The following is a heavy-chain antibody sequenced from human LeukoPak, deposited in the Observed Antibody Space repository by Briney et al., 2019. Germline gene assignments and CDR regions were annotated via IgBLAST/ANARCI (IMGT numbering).Heavy chain of an antibody. V-gene: IGHV3-74*01. Sequence: GGSLRLSCATSGFTFSRFWMHWVRQAPGKGLVWVSRASSDGSSTVYADSVKGRFPISRDNAKKILYLQMNSLRAEDTAIYYCARDSDAGFDYWGQGTLVTVSS. J-gene: IGHJ4*02. CDR2: ASSDGSST. CDR1: GFTFSRFW. CDR3: ARDSDAGFDY.